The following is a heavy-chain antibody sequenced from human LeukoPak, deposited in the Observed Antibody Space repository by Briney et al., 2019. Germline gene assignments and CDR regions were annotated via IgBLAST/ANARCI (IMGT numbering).Heavy chain of an antibody. V-gene: IGHV4-59*08. J-gene: IGHJ4*02. D-gene: IGHD4-17*01. CDR2: IYYSGST. Sequence: PSETLSLTCTVSGGSISSYYWSWIRQPPGKGLEWIGYIYYSGSTNYNPSLKSRLTISVDASKNQFSLKLSSVTTTDTAVYYCASLTTVTQGYFDSWGQGTLVTVSS. CDR1: GGSISSYY. CDR3: ASLTTVTQGYFDS.